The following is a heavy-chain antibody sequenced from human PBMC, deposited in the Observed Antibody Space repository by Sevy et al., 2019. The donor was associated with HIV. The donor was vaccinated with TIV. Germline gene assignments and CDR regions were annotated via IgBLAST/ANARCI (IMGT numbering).Heavy chain of an antibody. CDR2: ISQGGSEE. D-gene: IGHD6-13*01. J-gene: IGHJ4*02. CDR1: GFTFSSSS. V-gene: IGHV3-7*01. CDR3: ARFVSLGY. Sequence: GGSPRLSCAASGFTFSSSSMTWVRQAPGKGLEWVATISQGGSEEYYVDSVKGRFTISRDNAKNSLYLQMNSLSAVDTAVYFCARFVSLGYWGQGTLVTVSS.